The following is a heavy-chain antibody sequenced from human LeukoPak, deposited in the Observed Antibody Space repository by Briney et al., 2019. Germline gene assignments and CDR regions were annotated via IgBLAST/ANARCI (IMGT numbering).Heavy chain of an antibody. V-gene: IGHV3-23*01. Sequence: PGGALRLSCAASGFTFSSYAMSWVRQAPGKGLEWVSAISGSGGSTYYADSVKGRFTISRDNAKNSLYLQMNSLRAEDTAVYYCARDRQNEGYWGQGTLVTVSS. D-gene: IGHD1-1*01. CDR1: GFTFSSYA. CDR3: ARDRQNEGY. CDR2: ISGSGGST. J-gene: IGHJ4*02.